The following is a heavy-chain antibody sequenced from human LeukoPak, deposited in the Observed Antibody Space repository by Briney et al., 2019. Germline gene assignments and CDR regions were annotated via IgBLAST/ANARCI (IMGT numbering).Heavy chain of an antibody. J-gene: IGHJ3*02. CDR2: IKSKTDGGTT. CDR1: RFTFTNAW. CDR3: TTPSSGYSAFDI. Sequence: GGSLRLSCAASRFTFTNAWMSWVRQAPGKGLEWVGRIKSKTDGGTTDYAAPVKGRFTISRDDSKNTLYLQMNSLKTEDTAVYYCTTPSSGYSAFDIWGQGTMVTVSS. D-gene: IGHD3-22*01. V-gene: IGHV3-15*01.